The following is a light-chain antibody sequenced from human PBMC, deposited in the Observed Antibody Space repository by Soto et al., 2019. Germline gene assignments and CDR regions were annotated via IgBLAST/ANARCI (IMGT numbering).Light chain of an antibody. CDR2: GAS. CDR3: QQYGSSPWT. V-gene: IGKV3-20*01. Sequence: EIVLTQSPGTLSLSPGERATLSCRASQSVSSSYLAWYQQKPGQAPRLLIYGASSRATGIPDRFSGSGSGTDFTLTISRLEPEDFAVYYCQQYGSSPWTFDQGTEVDIK. CDR1: QSVSSSY. J-gene: IGKJ1*01.